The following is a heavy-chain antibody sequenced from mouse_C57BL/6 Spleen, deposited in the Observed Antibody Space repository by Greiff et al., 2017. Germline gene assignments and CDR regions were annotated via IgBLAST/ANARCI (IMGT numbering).Heavy chain of an antibody. V-gene: IGHV1-54*01. Sequence: VQLQQSGAELVRPGTSVKVSCKASGYAFTNYLIEWVKQRPGQGLEWIGVINPGSGGTNYNEKFKGKATLTADKSSSTAYMQLSSLTSADSAVYFCARGDYDGYFDYWGQGTTLTVSS. CDR2: INPGSGGT. D-gene: IGHD2-4*01. J-gene: IGHJ2*01. CDR3: ARGDYDGYFDY. CDR1: GYAFTNYL.